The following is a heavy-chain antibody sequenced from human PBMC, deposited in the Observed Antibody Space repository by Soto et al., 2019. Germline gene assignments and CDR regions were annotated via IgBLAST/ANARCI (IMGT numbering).Heavy chain of an antibody. V-gene: IGHV4-59*08. CDR3: ARQATTTQGSYYFDY. CDR2: IYYSGST. D-gene: IGHD1-26*01. Sequence: PSETLSLTCTVSGGSISSYYWSWIRQPPGKGLEWIGYIYYSGSTNYNPSLKSRVNISVDTSKNQFSLKLSSVTAADTAVYFCARQATTTQGSYYFDYWGQGTLVTVSS. CDR1: GGSISSYY. J-gene: IGHJ4*02.